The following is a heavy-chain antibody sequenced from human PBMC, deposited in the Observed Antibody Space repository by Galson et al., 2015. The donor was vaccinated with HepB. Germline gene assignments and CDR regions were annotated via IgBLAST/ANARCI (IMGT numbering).Heavy chain of an antibody. D-gene: IGHD2-21*01. CDR2: ITSDGSST. J-gene: IGHJ5*01. Sequence: SLRLSCAASGFSFTNDWMNWVRQAPGKGLVWVSRITSDGSSTSYADSVKGRFTVSRDNAKNTLYLQMNSLRAEDTAIYYCARDGGYYWFDSWGQGTPVTVSS. V-gene: IGHV3-74*01. CDR3: ARDGGYYWFDS. CDR1: GFSFTNDW.